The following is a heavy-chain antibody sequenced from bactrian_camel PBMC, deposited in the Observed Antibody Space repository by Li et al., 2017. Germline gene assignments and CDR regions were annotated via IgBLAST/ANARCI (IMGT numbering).Heavy chain of an antibody. CDR1: GPYYDSTW. Sequence: HVQLVESGGGTVQTGGSLTLSCSISGPYYDSTWCLGWFRQVPGKEREVVGYIAGDGSTTYADSVKGRFTISRDNAKNSVYLQMERLKSEDTALYYCTTRISECVYYTSSDGCYSHRGQGTQVTVS. J-gene: IGHJ4*01. V-gene: IGHV3S53*01. CDR2: IAGDGST. D-gene: IGHD2*01.